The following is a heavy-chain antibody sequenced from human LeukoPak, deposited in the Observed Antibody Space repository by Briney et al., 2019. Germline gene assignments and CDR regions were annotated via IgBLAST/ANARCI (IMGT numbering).Heavy chain of an antibody. CDR3: AKSSSGWYGGFDY. D-gene: IGHD6-19*01. V-gene: IGHV3-30*18. Sequence: PGRSLRLSCAASGFTFSTYGMHWVRQAPGKGLERVAVLSYDGSEKYYADSVKGRCTISRDNSKNTLYLQMNSLRAEDTAVYYCAKSSSGWYGGFDYWGQGTLVTVSS. CDR2: LSYDGSEK. J-gene: IGHJ4*02. CDR1: GFTFSTYG.